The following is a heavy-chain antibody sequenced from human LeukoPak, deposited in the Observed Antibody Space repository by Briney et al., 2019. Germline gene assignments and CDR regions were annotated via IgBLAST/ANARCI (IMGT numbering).Heavy chain of an antibody. D-gene: IGHD6-13*01. Sequence: SETLSLTCTVSGYSISSGYYWGWIRQPPGKGLEWIGSIDHSGSTYYNPSLKSRVTISVDTSKNQFSLKLSSVTAADTAVYYCARDNRQQQLDFDYWGQGTLVTVSS. CDR1: GYSISSGYY. CDR3: ARDNRQQQLDFDY. CDR2: IDHSGST. J-gene: IGHJ4*02. V-gene: IGHV4-38-2*02.